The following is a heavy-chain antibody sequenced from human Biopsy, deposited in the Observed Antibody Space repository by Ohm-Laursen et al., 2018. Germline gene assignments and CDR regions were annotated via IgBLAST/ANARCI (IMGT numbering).Heavy chain of an antibody. CDR3: ARGDVTGDNFGYRLFDY. D-gene: IGHD5-18*01. CDR2: INHSGNT. CDR1: GGSFSGYY. J-gene: IGHJ4*02. V-gene: IGHV4-34*01. Sequence: GTLSLTCAVSGGSFSGYYWTWIRQAPGKGLEWIAEINHSGNTNYNPSLKSRVTISVDTSKKQFSLKLSSVTAADTAVYYCARGDVTGDNFGYRLFDYWGRGILVTVSS.